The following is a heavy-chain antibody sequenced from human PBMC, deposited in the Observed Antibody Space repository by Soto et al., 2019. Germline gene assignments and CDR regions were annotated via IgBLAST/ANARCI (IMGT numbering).Heavy chain of an antibody. Sequence: EVQLLESGGGLVQPGGSLRLSCAASGFTFSSYALSWVRQAPGKGLDWVSLISGSGGSTYYADSVKGRFTISRDNSKNPLYLQMNSLTAEDTAVYYCARGGGTGNTRSFFDYWGQGTLVTVSS. CDR3: ARGGGTGNTRSFFDY. J-gene: IGHJ4*02. CDR2: ISGSGGST. V-gene: IGHV3-23*01. D-gene: IGHD1-7*01. CDR1: GFTFSSYA.